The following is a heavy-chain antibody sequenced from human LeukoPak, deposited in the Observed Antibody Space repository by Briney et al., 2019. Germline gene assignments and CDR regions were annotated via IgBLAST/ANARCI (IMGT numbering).Heavy chain of an antibody. D-gene: IGHD6-13*01. V-gene: IGHV1-8*01. CDR2: MNPNSGNT. J-gene: IGHJ5*02. CDR1: GYTFTSYD. Sequence: GASVKVSCKASGYTFTSYDINWVRQATGQGLEWMGWMNPNSGNTGYAQKFQGRVTMTRNTSISTAYMELSSLRSEDTAVYYCAREIAAAGYNWFDPWGQGTLVTVSS. CDR3: AREIAAAGYNWFDP.